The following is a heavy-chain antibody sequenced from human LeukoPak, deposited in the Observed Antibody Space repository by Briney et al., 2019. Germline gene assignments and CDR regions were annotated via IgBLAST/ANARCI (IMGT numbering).Heavy chain of an antibody. D-gene: IGHD3-10*01. CDR3: AKPYLAMVRGVISTDDY. CDR2: ISGSGGST. Sequence: GGSLRLSCAASGFTFSSYAMSWVRQAPGKGLEWVSAISGSGGSTHYADSVKGRFTISRDNSKSTLYLQMNSLRAEDTAVYYCAKPYLAMVRGVISTDDYWGQGTLVTVSS. V-gene: IGHV3-23*01. CDR1: GFTFSSYA. J-gene: IGHJ4*02.